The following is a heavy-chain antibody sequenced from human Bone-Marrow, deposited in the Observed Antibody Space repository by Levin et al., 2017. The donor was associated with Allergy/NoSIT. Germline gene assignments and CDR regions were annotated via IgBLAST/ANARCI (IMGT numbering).Heavy chain of an antibody. CDR2: IYYSGST. Sequence: RAGGSLRLSCTVSGGSISSSSYYWGWIRQPPGKGLEWIGSIYYSGSTYYNPSLKSRVTISVDTSKNQFSLKLSSVTAADTAVYYCARAGLDYYDSSGYYLDAFDIWGQGTMVTVSS. V-gene: IGHV4-39*07. CDR3: ARAGLDYYDSSGYYLDAFDI. D-gene: IGHD3-22*01. CDR1: GGSISSSSYY. J-gene: IGHJ3*02.